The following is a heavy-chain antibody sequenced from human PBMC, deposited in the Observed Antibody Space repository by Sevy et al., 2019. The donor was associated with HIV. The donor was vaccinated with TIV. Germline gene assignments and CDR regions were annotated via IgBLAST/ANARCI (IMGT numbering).Heavy chain of an antibody. D-gene: IGHD3-3*01. Sequence: GGSLRLSCAASGLTFSNAWMTWVRQAPGKGLEWVGRIKSKTDGGTTDYAAPVKGRFTISRDDSKNTLYLQMNSLKTEDTAVYYCTTKSDFWSGYQYFDLWGRGTPVTVSS. CDR1: GLTFSNAW. CDR3: TTKSDFWSGYQYFDL. CDR2: IKSKTDGGTT. J-gene: IGHJ2*01. V-gene: IGHV3-15*01.